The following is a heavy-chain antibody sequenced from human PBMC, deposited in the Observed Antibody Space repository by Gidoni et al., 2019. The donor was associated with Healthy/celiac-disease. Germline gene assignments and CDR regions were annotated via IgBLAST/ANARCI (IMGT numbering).Heavy chain of an antibody. Sequence: QMQLVESGGGVVQPGRSLRLSCAASGFTFRSYGLHWVRPAPGKGLEWVAVISYDGSNNYYADSGKGRFTISRDNSKNTLYLQMNSLRAEDTAVYYCAKGDTFDPGYCSSTSCYTTLIDYWGQGTLVTVSS. CDR1: GFTFRSYG. V-gene: IGHV3-30*18. CDR2: ISYDGSNN. CDR3: AKGDTFDPGYCSSTSCYTTLIDY. J-gene: IGHJ4*02. D-gene: IGHD2-2*02.